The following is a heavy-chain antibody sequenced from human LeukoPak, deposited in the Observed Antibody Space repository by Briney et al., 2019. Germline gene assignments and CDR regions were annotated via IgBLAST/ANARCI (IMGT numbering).Heavy chain of an antibody. J-gene: IGHJ3*02. Sequence: WVRQAPGKGLEWIGSIYYSGSTYYNPSLKSRVTISVDTSKNQFSLKLSSVTAADTAVYYCARVHDSGTGGLAFDIWGQGTMVTVSS. CDR2: IYYSGST. V-gene: IGHV4-39*07. D-gene: IGHD1-26*01. CDR3: ARVHDSGTGGLAFDI.